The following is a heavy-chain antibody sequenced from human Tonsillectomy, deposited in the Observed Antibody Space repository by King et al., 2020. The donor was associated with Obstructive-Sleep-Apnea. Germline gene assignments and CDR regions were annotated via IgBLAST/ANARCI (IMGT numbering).Heavy chain of an antibody. D-gene: IGHD3-16*01. CDR1: GFTFSNYG. V-gene: IGHV3-30*18. CDR3: AKDLGVKDLRAGGYYYYDGMDV. Sequence: VQLVESGGGVVQPGTSLRLSCAASGFTFSNYGMHWVRQAPGKGLEWVAVISYDGSNKNYADSVKGRFTISRDNSKNTLYLQMNSLRAEDTAVYYCAKDLGVKDLRAGGYYYYDGMDVWGQGTTVTVSS. J-gene: IGHJ6*02. CDR2: ISYDGSNK.